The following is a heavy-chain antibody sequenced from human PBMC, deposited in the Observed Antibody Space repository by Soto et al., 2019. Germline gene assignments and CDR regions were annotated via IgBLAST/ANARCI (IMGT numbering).Heavy chain of an antibody. Sequence: EVQLVESGGGLVQPGGSLRLSCAASGFTFSSYSMNWVRQAPGKGLEWVSYISSSSSTIYYAASVKGRFTISRDNAKNSLYLQMNNLRDEDTAVYYCASWPVLKFYGAFDIWGQGTMVTVSS. CDR1: GFTFSSYS. CDR2: ISSSSSTI. V-gene: IGHV3-48*02. CDR3: ASWPVLKFYGAFDI. D-gene: IGHD2-8*01. J-gene: IGHJ3*02.